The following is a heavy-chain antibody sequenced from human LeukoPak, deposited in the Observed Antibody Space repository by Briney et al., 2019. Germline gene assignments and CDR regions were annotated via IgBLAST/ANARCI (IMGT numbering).Heavy chain of an antibody. CDR1: GGSISSYY. CDR2: IYYSGST. V-gene: IGHV4-39*07. D-gene: IGHD1-26*01. Sequence: SETLSLTCTVSGGSISSYYWGWIRQPPGKGLEWIGSIYYSGSTYYNPSLKSRVTISVDTSKNQFSLKLSSVTAADTAVYYCARVGLLGGLPFDYWGQGTLVTVSS. J-gene: IGHJ4*02. CDR3: ARVGLLGGLPFDY.